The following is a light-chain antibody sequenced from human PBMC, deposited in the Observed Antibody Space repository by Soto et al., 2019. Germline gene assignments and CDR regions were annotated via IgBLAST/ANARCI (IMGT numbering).Light chain of an antibody. J-gene: IGKJ5*01. CDR3: QQYNNWPLT. V-gene: IGKV1-17*01. CDR1: RDVGSD. CDR2: AAS. Sequence: QMTQSPSSLSASVGEKIIITCRASRDVGSDVSWYQQKPGQAPKLLIYAASNLYTGVPSRFSGSRSGTEFTLTISSLQPEDFAVYCCQQYNNWPLTFGPGTRLEIK.